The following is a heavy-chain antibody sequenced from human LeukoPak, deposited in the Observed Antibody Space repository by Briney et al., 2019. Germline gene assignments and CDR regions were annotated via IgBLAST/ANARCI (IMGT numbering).Heavy chain of an antibody. V-gene: IGHV3-7*01. CDR2: IKQDGSEK. CDR3: VPYDTSRYLDN. D-gene: IGHD3-22*01. CDR1: GFIFTSYW. Sequence: GGSLRLSCAASGFIFTSYWMTWVRQAPGKGLEWVANIKQDGSEKHYVDSVKGRFSISRDNAKNSFYLQMNSLRAEDTAVYYCVPYDTSRYLDNWGQGTLVTVSS. J-gene: IGHJ4*02.